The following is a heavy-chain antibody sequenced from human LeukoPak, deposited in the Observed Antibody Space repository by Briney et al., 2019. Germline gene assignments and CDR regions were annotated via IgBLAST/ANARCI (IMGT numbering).Heavy chain of an antibody. V-gene: IGHV4-39*01. CDR3: ARLLYGSEIFYYYGMDV. Sequence: SETLSLTCTVSGVSISSSSYYWGWIRQPPGKGLEWIGSIYYSGSTYYNPSLKSRVTISVDTSKNRFSLKLSSVTAADTAVYYCARLLYGSEIFYYYGMDVWGQGTTVTVSS. J-gene: IGHJ6*02. D-gene: IGHD3-10*01. CDR2: IYYSGST. CDR1: GVSISSSSYY.